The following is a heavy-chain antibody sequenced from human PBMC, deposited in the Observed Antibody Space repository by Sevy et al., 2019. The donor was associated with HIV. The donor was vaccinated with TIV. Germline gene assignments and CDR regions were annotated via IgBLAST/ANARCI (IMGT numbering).Heavy chain of an antibody. CDR1: GFTFKDTW. D-gene: IGHD6-13*01. Sequence: GGSLRLSCAASGFTFKDTWMTWVRQAPGKGLEWVANIKHDGSDKNYVDSVKGRFTISRDNAQNSVYLEMNSLTVEDTAVYYCAKHYIHDIADGWYFDLWGRGTLVTVSS. CDR3: AKHYIHDIADGWYFDL. CDR2: IKHDGSDK. V-gene: IGHV3-7*01. J-gene: IGHJ2*01.